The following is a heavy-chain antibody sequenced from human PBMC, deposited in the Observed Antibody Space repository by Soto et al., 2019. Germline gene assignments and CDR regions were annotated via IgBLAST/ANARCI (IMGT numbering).Heavy chain of an antibody. CDR2: IWYDGSSK. CDR3: ARGPGGPDRYFDY. J-gene: IGHJ4*02. CDR1: GFTFSSYG. D-gene: IGHD3-16*01. Sequence: QVQLVESGGGVVQPGRSLRLSCAASGFTFSSYGMHWVRQAPGKGLEWVAVIWYDGSSKYYADSVKGRFTISRDNSKNTLYLQMNSLRAEDTAVYYCARGPGGPDRYFDYWGQGTLVTVSS. V-gene: IGHV3-33*01.